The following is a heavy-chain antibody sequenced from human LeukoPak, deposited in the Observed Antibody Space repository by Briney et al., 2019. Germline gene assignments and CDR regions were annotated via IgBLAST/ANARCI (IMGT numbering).Heavy chain of an antibody. CDR1: GFTFSSYA. CDR2: ISGSGGST. CDR3: AKGGIQLWLSLDY. J-gene: IGHJ4*02. V-gene: IGHV3-23*01. Sequence: PGGSLRLSCAASGFTFSSYAMSWVRQAPGKGLEWVSVISGSGGSTYYADSVKGRFTISRDNSKNTLYLQMNSLRAEDTAVYYCAKGGIQLWLSLDYWGQGTLVTVSS. D-gene: IGHD5-18*01.